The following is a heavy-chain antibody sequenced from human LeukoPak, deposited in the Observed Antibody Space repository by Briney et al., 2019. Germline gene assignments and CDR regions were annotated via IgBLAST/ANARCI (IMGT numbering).Heavy chain of an antibody. Sequence: SETLSLTCTVSGGSISSYYWRWIRQPPGKGLEWIGYIYYSGSTNYNPSLKSRVTISVDTSKNQFSLKLSSVTAADTAVYYCARVVVTGLYYYYYMDVWGKGTTVTVSS. CDR3: ARVVVTGLYYYYYMDV. J-gene: IGHJ6*03. D-gene: IGHD4-23*01. CDR1: GGSISSYY. CDR2: IYYSGST. V-gene: IGHV4-59*01.